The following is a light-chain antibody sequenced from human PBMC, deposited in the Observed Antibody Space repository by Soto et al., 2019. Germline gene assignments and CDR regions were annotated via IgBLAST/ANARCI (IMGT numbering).Light chain of an antibody. Sequence: EIVLTQSPGTLSLSPGERATLSCRASPSVSSSYFAWYQQKPGQAPRRRIYGASSRATGIPDRFSGSGSGTDFSLTISRLEPEDSAVYYCQQYGISPRTFGQGTKVEIK. CDR2: GAS. CDR1: PSVSSSY. CDR3: QQYGISPRT. J-gene: IGKJ1*01. V-gene: IGKV3-20*01.